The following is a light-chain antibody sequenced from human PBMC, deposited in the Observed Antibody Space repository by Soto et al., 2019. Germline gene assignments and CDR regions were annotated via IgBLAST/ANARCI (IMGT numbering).Light chain of an antibody. CDR1: QGISSY. CDR2: DAS. CDR3: XQVNVYPST. J-gene: IGKJ4*01. Sequence: IQLTQSPSSLSASVGDRVTITCRASQGISSYLGWYQQKPGKAPNLLIYDASTLHSGVPSRFSGGGSGTDFTLTISSLQPEDFAXXXXXQVNVYPSTFGGGTKVEIK. V-gene: IGKV1-9*01.